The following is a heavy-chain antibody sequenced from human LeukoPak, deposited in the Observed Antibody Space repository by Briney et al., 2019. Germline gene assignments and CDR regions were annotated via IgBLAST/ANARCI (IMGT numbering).Heavy chain of an antibody. J-gene: IGHJ4*02. CDR3: ARDRDCSSTSCYSRWWDY. V-gene: IGHV1-18*01. Sequence: ASVKVSCKASGYTFTSYGISWGRQAPGQGLEWMGWISAYNGNTNYAQKLQGRVTMTTDTSTSTACMELRSLRSDDTAVYFCARDRDCSSTSCYSRWWDYWGQGTLVTVSS. D-gene: IGHD2-2*02. CDR1: GYTFTSYG. CDR2: ISAYNGNT.